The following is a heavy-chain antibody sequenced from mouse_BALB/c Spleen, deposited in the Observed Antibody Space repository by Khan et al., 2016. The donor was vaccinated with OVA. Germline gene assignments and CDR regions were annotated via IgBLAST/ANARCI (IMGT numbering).Heavy chain of an antibody. CDR2: IAPGSGSP. CDR1: GYTFTSYW. J-gene: IGHJ4*01. Sequence: DLVKPGASVKLSCKASGYTFTSYWINWIKQRPGQGLEWIGRIAPGSGSPYYTEMFKAKATLTVETSTSTAYIPLSSLSSADSAVYFCASENYYGTTYYSMDYWGQGTSVTGSS. V-gene: IGHV1S41*01. CDR3: ASENYYGTTYYSMDY. D-gene: IGHD1-1*01.